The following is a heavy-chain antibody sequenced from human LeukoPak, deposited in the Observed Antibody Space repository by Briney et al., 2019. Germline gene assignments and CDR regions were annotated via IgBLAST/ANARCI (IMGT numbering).Heavy chain of an antibody. D-gene: IGHD5-24*01. J-gene: IGHJ4*02. Sequence: GESLKISFKGSGXSFTSYCIGWVRQMPGKALEWMGIIYPGDSDTRYSPSFQGQVTISADKSISTAYLQWSSLKASDTAMYYCARLRGRGWLQLPTGYWGQGTLVTVSS. V-gene: IGHV5-51*01. CDR2: IYPGDSDT. CDR1: GXSFTSYC. CDR3: ARLRGRGWLQLPTGY.